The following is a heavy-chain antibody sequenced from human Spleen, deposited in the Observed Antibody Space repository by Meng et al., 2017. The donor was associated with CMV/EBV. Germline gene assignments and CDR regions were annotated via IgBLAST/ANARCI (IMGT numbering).Heavy chain of an antibody. D-gene: IGHD3-3*01. CDR2: INPNSGGT. V-gene: IGHV1-2*02. CDR3: ARGGGKTYYDFWSAYYMN. Sequence: FHGQYIHWGRQAPGHGLEWMGWINPNSGGTNYEQKFQGRVTMTRDTSISTAYMELSSLRSDDTAVYYCARGGGKTYYDFWSAYYMNWGQGTLVTVSS. J-gene: IGHJ4*02. CDR1: FHGQY.